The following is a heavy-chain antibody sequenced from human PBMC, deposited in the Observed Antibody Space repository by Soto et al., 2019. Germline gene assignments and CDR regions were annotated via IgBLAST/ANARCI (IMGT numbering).Heavy chain of an antibody. CDR2: ISAYNGNT. CDR3: ARCDLSAYHYDSSAIEDAFDI. Sequence: ASVKVSCKASGYTFTSYGISWVRQAPGQGLEWMGWISAYNGNTNYAQKLQGRVTMTTDTSTSTAYMELRSLRSDDTAVYYCARCDLSAYHYDSSAIEDAFDIWGQGTTVTVSS. D-gene: IGHD3-22*01. CDR1: GYTFTSYG. J-gene: IGHJ3*02. V-gene: IGHV1-18*01.